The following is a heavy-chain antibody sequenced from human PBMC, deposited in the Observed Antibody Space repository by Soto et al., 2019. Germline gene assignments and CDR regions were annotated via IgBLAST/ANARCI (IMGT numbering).Heavy chain of an antibody. J-gene: IGHJ4*02. V-gene: IGHV1-18*01. CDR3: ARVKNKYYDFWSGYDY. Sequence: QVQLVQSGAEVKKPGASVKVSCKASGYTFTSYGISWVRQAPGQGLEWMGWISAYNGNTNYAQKLQGRVTMTTDTSTRTAYMELRSLRSDDTAVYYCARVKNKYYDFWSGYDYWGQGTLVTVSS. D-gene: IGHD3-3*01. CDR1: GYTFTSYG. CDR2: ISAYNGNT.